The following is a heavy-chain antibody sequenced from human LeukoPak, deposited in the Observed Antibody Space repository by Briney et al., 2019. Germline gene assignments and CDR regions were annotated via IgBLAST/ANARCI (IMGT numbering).Heavy chain of an antibody. J-gene: IGHJ4*02. V-gene: IGHV4-4*02. Sequence: SGTLSLTCAVAGGSISSPNWWSWVRQPPGKGLEWIGEIYHSGSTNYSPSLKSRVSISVDKSRNQFSLKLSSVTAADTAVYYCAKLVTAIVDYWGQGTLVTVSS. CDR2: IYHSGST. CDR1: GGSISSPNW. CDR3: AKLVTAIVDY. D-gene: IGHD2-21*02.